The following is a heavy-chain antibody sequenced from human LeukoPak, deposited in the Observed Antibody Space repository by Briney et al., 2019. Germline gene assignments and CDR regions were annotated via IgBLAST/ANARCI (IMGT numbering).Heavy chain of an antibody. CDR3: ARDKYYYDSSGGGYYFDY. CDR2: ISYDGSNK. D-gene: IGHD3-22*01. Sequence: GGSLRLSCAASGFTFSSYAMHWVRQAPGKGLEWVAVISYDGSNKYYADSVKGRFTISRDNAKNSLYLQMNSLRAEDTAVYYCARDKYYYDSSGGGYYFDYWGQGTLVTVSS. CDR1: GFTFSSYA. J-gene: IGHJ4*02. V-gene: IGHV3-30*04.